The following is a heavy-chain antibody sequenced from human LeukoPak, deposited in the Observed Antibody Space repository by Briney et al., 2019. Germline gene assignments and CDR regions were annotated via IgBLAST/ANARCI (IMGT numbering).Heavy chain of an antibody. CDR1: GYTFTGYY. CDR3: ARGGSGWFDAFDI. V-gene: IGHV1-2*02. J-gene: IGHJ3*02. Sequence: ASVKVSCKPSGYTFTGYYMHWVRQAPGQGLEWMGWINPNSGGTNYAQKFLGRVTMTRDTSITTAYMELSRLRSDDTAVYYCARGGSGWFDAFDIWGQGTMVTVSS. D-gene: IGHD6-19*01. CDR2: INPNSGGT.